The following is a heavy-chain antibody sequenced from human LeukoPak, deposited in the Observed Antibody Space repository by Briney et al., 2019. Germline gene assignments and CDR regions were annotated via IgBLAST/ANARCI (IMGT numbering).Heavy chain of an antibody. J-gene: IGHJ4*02. CDR1: GFTFSSYS. CDR3: ARDHSLGYCSSTSCPLDY. Sequence: PGGSLRLSCAASGFTFSSYSMNWVRQAPGKGLEWVSSISSSSSYIYYADSVKGRFTISRDNAKNSLYLQMNSLRAEDTAVYYCARDHSLGYCSSTSCPLDYWGQGTLVTVSS. CDR2: ISSSSSYI. D-gene: IGHD2-2*01. V-gene: IGHV3-21*01.